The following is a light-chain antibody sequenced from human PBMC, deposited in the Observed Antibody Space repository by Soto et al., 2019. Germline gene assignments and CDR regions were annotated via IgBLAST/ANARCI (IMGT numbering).Light chain of an antibody. Sequence: QSVLTQPPSVSAASGQKVTISCSGSSSNIGKNYVSWYQQLPGTAPKLLIYDNNKRPSGIPDRFSGSKSGTSATLGITGLQTGDDADYYCGTWDSSLTVGVFGGGTKVTVL. CDR2: DNN. CDR3: GTWDSSLTVGV. J-gene: IGLJ3*02. CDR1: SSNIGKNY. V-gene: IGLV1-51*01.